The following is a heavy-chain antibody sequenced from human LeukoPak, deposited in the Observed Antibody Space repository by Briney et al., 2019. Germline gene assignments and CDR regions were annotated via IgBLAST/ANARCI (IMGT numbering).Heavy chain of an antibody. J-gene: IGHJ6*03. V-gene: IGHV3-20*04. CDR3: ARVIPPLVYMDV. CDR1: GFTFDDYG. CDR2: INWNGGST. Sequence: GSLRLSCAASGFTFDDYGMSWVRQAPGKGLEWVSGINWNGGSTGYADPVKGRFTISRDNAKNSLYLQMNSLRAEDTALYYCARVIPPLVYMDVWGKGTTVTVSS. D-gene: IGHD2-21*01.